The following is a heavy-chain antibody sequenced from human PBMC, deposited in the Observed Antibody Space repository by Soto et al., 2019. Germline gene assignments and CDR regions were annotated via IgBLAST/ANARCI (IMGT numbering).Heavy chain of an antibody. J-gene: IGHJ3*02. Sequence: QLHLVQSGAVVKKPGASVTVSCSASGYPVTAYYMHWVRQAPGRGLEWMGGINPATGAAKYTQTFQVRVTTTRDTLTSAVFMDLCGPTPEDPAVFYCARGGGVGVAGSAAFDMWGQGTLVTVSS. V-gene: IGHV1-2*02. D-gene: IGHD3-3*01. CDR3: ARGGGVGVAGSAAFDM. CDR2: INPATGAA. CDR1: GYPVTAYY.